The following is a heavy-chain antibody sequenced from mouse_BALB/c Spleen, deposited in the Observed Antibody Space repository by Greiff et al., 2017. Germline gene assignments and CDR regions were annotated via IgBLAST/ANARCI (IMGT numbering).Heavy chain of an antibody. D-gene: IGHD4-1*01. CDR1: GYSITSDYA. J-gene: IGHJ3*01. Sequence: VQLKESGPGLVKPSQSLSLTCTVTGYSITSDYAWNWIRQFPGNKLEWMGYISYSGSTSYNPSLKSRISITRDTSKNQFFLQLNSVTTEDTATYYCARSNWDGFAYWGQGTLVTVSA. CDR2: ISYSGST. CDR3: ARSNWDGFAY. V-gene: IGHV3-2*02.